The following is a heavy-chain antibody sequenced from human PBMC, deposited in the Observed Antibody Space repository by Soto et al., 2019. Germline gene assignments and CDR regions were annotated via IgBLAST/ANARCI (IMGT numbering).Heavy chain of an antibody. CDR3: ARVARITITPLDY. CDR2: TRNRANSYTT. CDR1: GFTFSDHY. V-gene: IGHV3-72*01. D-gene: IGHD3-16*01. J-gene: IGHJ4*02. Sequence: GGSLRLSCAASGFTFSDHYMDWVRQAPGKGLEWVGRTRNRANSYTTEYAASVKGRFTISRDDSKNSLYLQMNSLKIEDTAVYYCARVARITITPLDYWGQGTLVTVS.